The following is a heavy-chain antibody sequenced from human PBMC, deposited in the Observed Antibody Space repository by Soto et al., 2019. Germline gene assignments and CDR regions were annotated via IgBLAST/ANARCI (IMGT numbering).Heavy chain of an antibody. J-gene: IGHJ4*02. D-gene: IGHD3-22*01. CDR1: GFTFSFYW. Sequence: HPGGSLRLSCAASGFTFSFYWMTWVRQAPGKGLEWVADIKYDGSDKYYVDSVKGRFTISRDNSKNLLYLQMNSLRAEDTAVYYCARVTTLAFDYWGQGTLVTVSS. CDR3: ARVTTLAFDY. V-gene: IGHV3-7*04. CDR2: IKYDGSDK.